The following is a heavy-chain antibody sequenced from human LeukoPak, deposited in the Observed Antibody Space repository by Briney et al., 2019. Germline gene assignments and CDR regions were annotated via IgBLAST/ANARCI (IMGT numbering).Heavy chain of an antibody. Sequence: SETLSLTCAVHGGSFSGYYWSLIRQPPGKGLEWIGEINHSGSTNYNPSLKSRVTISVDTSKNQFSLKLSSVTAADTAVYYCARYSSSWYLSWFDPWGQGTLVTVSS. J-gene: IGHJ5*02. V-gene: IGHV4-34*01. CDR2: INHSGST. CDR1: GGSFSGYY. CDR3: ARYSSSWYLSWFDP. D-gene: IGHD6-13*01.